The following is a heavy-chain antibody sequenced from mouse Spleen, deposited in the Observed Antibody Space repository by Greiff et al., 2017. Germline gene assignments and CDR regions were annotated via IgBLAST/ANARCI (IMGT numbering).Heavy chain of an antibody. CDR2: IWSGGST. CDR1: GFSLTSYG. V-gene: IGHV2-2*01. D-gene: IGHD6-1*01. CDR3: ATNPSFAY. J-gene: IGHJ3*01. Sequence: QVQLKESGPGLVQPSQSLSITCTVSGFSLTSYGVHWVRQSPGKGLEWLGVIWSGGSTDYNAAFISRLSISKDNSKSQVFFKMNSLQADDTAIYYCATNPSFAYWGQGTLVTVSA.